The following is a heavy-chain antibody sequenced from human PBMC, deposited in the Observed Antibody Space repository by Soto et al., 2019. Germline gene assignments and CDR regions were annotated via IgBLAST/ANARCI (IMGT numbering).Heavy chain of an antibody. CDR3: ARDSSRYKFFDS. V-gene: IGHV4-59*01. CDR1: GGYISSYC. D-gene: IGHD6-13*01. CDR2: IYYSGST. Sequence: SETLSLTCTVSGGYISSYCWSWIRQPPGKGLEWIGYIYYSGSTNYNPSLKSRVTISVDTSKNQSSLKLSSVTAADTAVYYCARDSSRYKFFDSWGQGTLVTVSS. J-gene: IGHJ4*02.